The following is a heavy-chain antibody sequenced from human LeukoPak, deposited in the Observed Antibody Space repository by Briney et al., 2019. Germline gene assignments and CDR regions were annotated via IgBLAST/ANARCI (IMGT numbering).Heavy chain of an antibody. CDR1: GGSISSGGYS. J-gene: IGHJ5*02. V-gene: IGHV4-30-4*07. CDR2: IYYSVNT. Sequence: SETLSLTCAVSGGSISSGGYSWSWIRQPPGKGLEWIGYIYYSVNTYYSPSLKSRVTISVDTSKNQFSLKLSSVTAADTAVYYCARDGGVAPHNWFDPWGQGTLVTVSS. CDR3: ARDGGVAPHNWFDP. D-gene: IGHD2-8*02.